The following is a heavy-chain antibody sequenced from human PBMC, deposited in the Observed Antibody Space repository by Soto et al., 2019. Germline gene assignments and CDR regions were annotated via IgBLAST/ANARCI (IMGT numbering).Heavy chain of an antibody. V-gene: IGHV4-4*07. Sequence: SETLSLTCTVSGGSISSYYWSWIRQPAGKGLEWIGRIYTSGSTNYNPSLKSRVTMSVDTSKNQFSLKLSSVTAADTAVYYCARDIVYYDSSGWFDPWGQGTLVTVSS. D-gene: IGHD3-22*01. CDR3: ARDIVYYDSSGWFDP. CDR1: GGSISSYY. CDR2: IYTSGST. J-gene: IGHJ5*02.